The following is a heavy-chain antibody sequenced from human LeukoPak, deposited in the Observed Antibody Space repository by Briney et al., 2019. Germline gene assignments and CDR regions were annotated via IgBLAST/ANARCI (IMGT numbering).Heavy chain of an antibody. CDR3: ARDLGDYVGYDAIDI. J-gene: IGHJ3*02. Sequence: GGSLSLSCAASGFTFSNYNMNWVRQAPGRGLEWLSYITGSGGKTYYAHSVKGRFTISRDNANKLLFLHMNSLRAEDTAVYYCARDLGDYVGYDAIDICGQGRMVTVSS. CDR2: ITGSGGKT. D-gene: IGHD4-17*01. V-gene: IGHV3-48*03. CDR1: GFTFSNYN.